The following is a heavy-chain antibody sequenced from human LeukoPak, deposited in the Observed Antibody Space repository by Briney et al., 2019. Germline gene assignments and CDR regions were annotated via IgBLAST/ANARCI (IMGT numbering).Heavy chain of an antibody. Sequence: GASLRLSCAASGFTFSSYAMSWVRQAPGKGLEWVSSISDSGGSTYYADSVKGRFTISRDNSKNTLYLQMNSLRAEDTAVYYCARAVPAAMFSYYFDYWGQGTLVTVSS. V-gene: IGHV3-23*01. J-gene: IGHJ4*02. D-gene: IGHD2-2*01. CDR2: ISDSGGST. CDR1: GFTFSSYA. CDR3: ARAVPAAMFSYYFDY.